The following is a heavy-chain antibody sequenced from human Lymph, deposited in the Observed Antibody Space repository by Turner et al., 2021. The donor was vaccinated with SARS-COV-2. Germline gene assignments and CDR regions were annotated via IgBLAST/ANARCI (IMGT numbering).Heavy chain of an antibody. CDR2: IYSGGST. Sequence: EVQLLESGGGLIQPGGCLRLSCAASGFPVSSNYMGWVRQAPGKGLEWVSLIYSGGSTLYADSVKGRFTITRDNAKNTLYLQINSLRADDTAVYYCARVLPYGDYFDFWGQGTLVTVSS. V-gene: IGHV3-53*01. J-gene: IGHJ4*02. CDR3: ARVLPYGDYFDF. D-gene: IGHD4-17*01. CDR1: GFPVSSNY.